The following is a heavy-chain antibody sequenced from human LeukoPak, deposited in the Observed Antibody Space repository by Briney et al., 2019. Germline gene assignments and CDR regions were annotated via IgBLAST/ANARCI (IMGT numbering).Heavy chain of an antibody. CDR2: ISGSGGST. J-gene: IGHJ4*02. D-gene: IGHD3-10*01. CDR1: GFTFSSYA. Sequence: GGSLRLSCAASGFTFSSYAMSWVRQAPGKGLEWVSAISGSGGSTYYADSVKGRFTISRDNSKNTLYLQMNSLRAEDTAVYYCAKDLRWFGDLFPFDYWGQGTLVTVSS. V-gene: IGHV3-23*01. CDR3: AKDLRWFGDLFPFDY.